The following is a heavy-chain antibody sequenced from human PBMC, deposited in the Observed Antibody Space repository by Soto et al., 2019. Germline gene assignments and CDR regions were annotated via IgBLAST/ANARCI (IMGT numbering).Heavy chain of an antibody. CDR3: ARDDIGAPNAFDM. J-gene: IGHJ3*02. CDR2: ISGNGADT. Sequence: GGSLRLSCGASGFTFSRYAMSWVRRAPGKGLEWVSAISGNGADTTYAESVRGRFTISRDNAKNSLFLQMDSLRAGDTALYYCARDDIGAPNAFDMWGQGTMVTVSS. V-gene: IGHV3-23*01. D-gene: IGHD2-15*01. CDR1: GFTFSRYA.